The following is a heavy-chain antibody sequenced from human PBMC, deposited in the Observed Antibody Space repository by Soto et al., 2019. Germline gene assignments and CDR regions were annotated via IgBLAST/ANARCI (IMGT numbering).Heavy chain of an antibody. D-gene: IGHD2-2*02. CDR1: GGTFSSYA. J-gene: IGHJ4*02. CDR2: IIPIFGTA. Sequence: SVKVSCKASGGTFSSYAISWVRQAPGQGLEWMGGIIPIFGTANYAQKFQGRVAITADESTSTAYMELSSLRSEDTAVYYCAKTAIRGYYFDYWGQGTLVTVSS. CDR3: AKTAIRGYYFDY. V-gene: IGHV1-69*13.